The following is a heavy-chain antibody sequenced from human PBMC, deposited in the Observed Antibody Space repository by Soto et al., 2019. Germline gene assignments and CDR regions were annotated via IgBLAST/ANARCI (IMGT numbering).Heavy chain of an antibody. D-gene: IGHD6-19*01. J-gene: IGHJ5*01. Sequence: SETLSLTCNMSGDSYSISTYSWSWIRQPPGKALQWIGFIYQSGVTSYNPSLASRVSMSLDRSNNQCSLKLKSVTAADTAVYFCAGMPYTSGLRFDSWGPGTLVTVSS. CDR2: IYQSGVT. V-gene: IGHV4-30-2*01. CDR3: AGMPYTSGLRFDS. CDR1: GDSYSISTYS.